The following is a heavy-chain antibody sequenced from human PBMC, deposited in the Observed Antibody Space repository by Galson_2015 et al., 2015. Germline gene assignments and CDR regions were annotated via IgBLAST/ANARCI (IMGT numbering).Heavy chain of an antibody. Sequence: SETLSLTCTVSGGSISSYYWSWIRQPPGKGLEWIGYIYYSGSTNYNPSLKSRVTISVDTSKNQFSLKLSSVTAADTAVYYCARDGYGSSTSCYRWKNDAFDISGQGTMVAVSS. V-gene: IGHV4-59*01. J-gene: IGHJ3*02. D-gene: IGHD2-2*03. CDR1: GGSISSYY. CDR2: IYYSGST. CDR3: ARDGYGSSTSCYRWKNDAFDI.